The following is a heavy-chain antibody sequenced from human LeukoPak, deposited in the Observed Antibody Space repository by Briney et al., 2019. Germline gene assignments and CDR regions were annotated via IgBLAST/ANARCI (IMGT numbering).Heavy chain of an antibody. V-gene: IGHV4-34*01. CDR2: INHSGST. CDR1: GGCFSGYY. D-gene: IGHD3-22*01. CDR3: ARVDRSSGYYYYGMDV. Sequence: SETLSLTCAVYGGCFSGYYWSWIRQPPGKGLEWIGEINHSGSTNYNPSLKSRVTISVDTSKNQFSLKLSSVTAADTAVYYCARVDRSSGYYYYGMDVWGQGTTVTVSS. J-gene: IGHJ6*02.